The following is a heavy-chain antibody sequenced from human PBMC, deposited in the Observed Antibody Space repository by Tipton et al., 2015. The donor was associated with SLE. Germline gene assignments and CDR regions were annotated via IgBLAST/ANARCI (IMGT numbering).Heavy chain of an antibody. Sequence: TLSLTCSVSGVSINNGYYYWSWIRQHPGRGLEWIGSIFYSGITYYNPSLKSRVVISVDTSENEVSLKLTSVTGADTALYYCARGSLVLPTVAGDVDGLDIWGQGTAVIVSS. D-gene: IGHD4-23*01. CDR3: ARGSLVLPTVAGDVDGLDI. J-gene: IGHJ3*02. CDR1: GVSINNGYYY. V-gene: IGHV4-31*03. CDR2: IFYSGIT.